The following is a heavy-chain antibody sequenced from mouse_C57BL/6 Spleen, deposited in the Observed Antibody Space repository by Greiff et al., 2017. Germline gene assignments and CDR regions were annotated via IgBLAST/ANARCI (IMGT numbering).Heavy chain of an antibody. CDR1: GFTFSDYY. Sequence: EVHLVESEGGLVQPGSSMKLSCTASGFTFSDYYMAWVRQVPEKGLEWVANINYDGSSTYYLDSLKSRFIISRDNAKNILYLQMSSLKSEDTATYYCARDSSGYVGGAMDYWGQGTSVTVSS. J-gene: IGHJ4*01. CDR3: ARDSSGYVGGAMDY. CDR2: INYDGSST. V-gene: IGHV5-16*01. D-gene: IGHD3-2*02.